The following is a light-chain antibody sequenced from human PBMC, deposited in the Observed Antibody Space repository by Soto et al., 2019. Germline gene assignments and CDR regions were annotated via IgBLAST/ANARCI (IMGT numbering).Light chain of an antibody. CDR1: SSNIGSNT. J-gene: IGLJ1*01. V-gene: IGLV1-44*01. Sequence: VLTQPPSASGTPGQRVTISCSGSSSNIGSNTVNWYQQLPGTAPKLLIYSNNQRPSGVPDRFSGSKSGTSASLAISGLQSEDEADYYCAAWDDSLNDYVFGTGTKVTVL. CDR2: SNN. CDR3: AAWDDSLNDYV.